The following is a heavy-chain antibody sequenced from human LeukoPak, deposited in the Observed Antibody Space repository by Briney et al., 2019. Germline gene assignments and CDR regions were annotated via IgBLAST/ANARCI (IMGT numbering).Heavy chain of an antibody. Sequence: PGGSLRLSCAASGFTFSSYGMHWARQAPGKGLEWVAFIRYDGSNKYYADSVKGRFTISRDNSKNTLYLQMNSLRAEDTAVYYCAKDLRSSEYYYDSSGYNDAFDIWGQGTMVTVSS. CDR3: AKDLRSSEYYYDSSGYNDAFDI. D-gene: IGHD3-22*01. V-gene: IGHV3-30*02. J-gene: IGHJ3*02. CDR2: IRYDGSNK. CDR1: GFTFSSYG.